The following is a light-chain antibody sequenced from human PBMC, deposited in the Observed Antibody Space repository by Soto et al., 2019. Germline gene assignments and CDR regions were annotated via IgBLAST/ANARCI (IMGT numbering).Light chain of an antibody. V-gene: IGLV2-14*01. J-gene: IGLJ1*01. CDR1: TSDVGGYNY. CDR2: NVS. Sequence: LTQAASVSGSRGQSITISCTGTTSDVGGYNYVSWYQQFPGKVPKLLIYNVSNRPSGVSNRFSGYKSGNTASLTMSGLQAEDEADYFCTSTSGSLYVFGTGTKVTVL. CDR3: TSTSGSLYV.